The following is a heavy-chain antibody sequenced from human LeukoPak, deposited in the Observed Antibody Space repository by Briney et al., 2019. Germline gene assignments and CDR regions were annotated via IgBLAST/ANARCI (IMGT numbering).Heavy chain of an antibody. CDR3: AREIFGSGSYPVF. CDR1: GFTFNTYA. CDR2: IWHDGSHK. J-gene: IGHJ4*02. V-gene: IGHV3-33*01. Sequence: GGSLRLSCAASGFTFNTYAMHWVRQAPGQGLEWVALIWHDGSHKFYSNSVRGQFTISRDKSKNTVSLQMNNLRPEDTAVYYCAREIFGSGSYPVFWGQGTLVTVSS. D-gene: IGHD3-10*01.